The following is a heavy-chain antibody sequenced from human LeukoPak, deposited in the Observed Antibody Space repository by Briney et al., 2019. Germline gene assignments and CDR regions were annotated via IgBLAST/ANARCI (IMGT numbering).Heavy chain of an antibody. CDR3: ARAYDSSGYEVDY. J-gene: IGHJ4*02. Sequence: SETLSLTCTVSGGSISSYYWSWIRQPPGKGLEWIGYIYYSGSTNYNPSLKSRVTISVDTSKNQFSLKLSSVTAADTAVYYCARAYDSSGYEVDYWGQGTLVTVSS. V-gene: IGHV4-59*01. D-gene: IGHD3-22*01. CDR1: GGSISSYY. CDR2: IYYSGST.